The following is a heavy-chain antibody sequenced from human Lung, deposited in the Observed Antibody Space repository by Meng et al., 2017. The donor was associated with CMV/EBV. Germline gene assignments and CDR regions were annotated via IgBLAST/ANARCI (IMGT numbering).Heavy chain of an antibody. D-gene: IGHD6-19*01. J-gene: IGHJ4*02. CDR1: CGSISISTW. V-gene: IGHV4-4*02. CDR3: ARDPYATGWAG. CDR2: IYHSGGT. Sequence: QMPRQESGLGLVKPSGTLYLTWAVSCGSISISTWWSWVRQPPGKGLEWIGEIYHSGGTNYNPSLRGRVTISLDKSKNQFSLTLRSVTAADTAVYYCARDPYATGWAGWGQGTLVTVSS.